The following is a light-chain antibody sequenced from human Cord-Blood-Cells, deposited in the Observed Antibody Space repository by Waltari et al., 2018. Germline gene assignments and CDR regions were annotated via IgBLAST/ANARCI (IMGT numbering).Light chain of an antibody. CDR2: GAS. CDR3: QQYNNWPPWT. Sequence: EIVRTQSPATLSVSPGERATLSCRASQSVSSNLAWYQQKPGQAPRLLIYGASTRATGIPARFSGSGSGTEFPLTISSLQSEDFAVYYCQQYNNWPPWTFGQGTKVEIK. J-gene: IGKJ1*01. V-gene: IGKV3-15*01. CDR1: QSVSSN.